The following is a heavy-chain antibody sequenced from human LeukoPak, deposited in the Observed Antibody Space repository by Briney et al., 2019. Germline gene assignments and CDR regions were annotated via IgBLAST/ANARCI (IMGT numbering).Heavy chain of an antibody. CDR3: GRDSY. CDR2: ISASGVST. Sequence: PGGSLRLSCAASGFTFSDSAMTWVRQAPGKGLEWVSLISASGVSTYYADSVKGRFTISSDNSNTTLYLQMGSLRAGDTAVYFCGRDSYLGQGTLVTVSS. J-gene: IGHJ4*02. CDR1: GFTFSDSA. V-gene: IGHV3-23*01.